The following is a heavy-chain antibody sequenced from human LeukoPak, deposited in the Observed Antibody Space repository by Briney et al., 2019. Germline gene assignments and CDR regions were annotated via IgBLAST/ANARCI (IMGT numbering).Heavy chain of an antibody. J-gene: IGHJ4*02. CDR1: GFTFDDYA. Sequence: GRSLRLSCAASGFTFDDYAMHWVRQAPGKGLEWVSGISWNSGSIGYADSVKGRFTISRDNAKNSLYLRMNSLRAEDTALYYCAKGGPEPYSSSWYGPGYWGQGTLVTVSS. CDR2: ISWNSGSI. V-gene: IGHV3-9*01. CDR3: AKGGPEPYSSSWYGPGY. D-gene: IGHD6-13*01.